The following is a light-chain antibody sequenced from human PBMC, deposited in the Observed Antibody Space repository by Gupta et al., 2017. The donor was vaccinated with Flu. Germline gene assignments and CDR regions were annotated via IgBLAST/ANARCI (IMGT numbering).Light chain of an antibody. J-gene: IGKJ1*01. Sequence: IVMTQSPASLSVSPGERATRSCRASQSIGNTLAWYQQRPGQAPRLIIYGASTRATGIPARFSGSGSAKEFTLTSSRRQYEDCAVYYGQQDNTSWTVGQGTKVEIK. CDR3: QQDNTSWT. CDR1: QSIGNT. CDR2: GAS. V-gene: IGKV3-15*01.